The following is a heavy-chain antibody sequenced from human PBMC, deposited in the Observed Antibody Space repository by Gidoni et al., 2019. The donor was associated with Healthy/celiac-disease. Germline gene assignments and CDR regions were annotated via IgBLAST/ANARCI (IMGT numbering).Heavy chain of an antibody. CDR2: IKQDGSER. J-gene: IGHJ3*02. Sequence: VQLVDSGGVFVHPVGSLRLSWADAGFTFRRDWLRWVRQASGKGREWVANIKQDGSERYYVDYVKGRINIARDNAKSSLYLQKNRVRGEETAVYYWARIGSAFDIWGQGTMVTVSS. D-gene: IGHD2-15*01. V-gene: IGHV3-7*04. CDR1: GFTFRRDW. CDR3: ARIGSAFDI.